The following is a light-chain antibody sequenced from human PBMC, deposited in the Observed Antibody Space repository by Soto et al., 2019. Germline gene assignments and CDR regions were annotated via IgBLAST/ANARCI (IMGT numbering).Light chain of an antibody. J-gene: IGKJ4*01. Sequence: DIQMTQSPSTLSASVGDRVTITCRASHSISSWLAWYQQKPGKAPKLLIYKASSLESGVPSRFSGSGSGTEFTLTISSLQPDDFATYYCQQYKSYSLTFGGGTKVDIK. V-gene: IGKV1-5*03. CDR1: HSISSW. CDR2: KAS. CDR3: QQYKSYSLT.